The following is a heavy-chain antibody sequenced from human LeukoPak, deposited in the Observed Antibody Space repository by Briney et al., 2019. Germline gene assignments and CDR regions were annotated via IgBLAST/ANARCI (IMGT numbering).Heavy chain of an antibody. D-gene: IGHD5-18*01. CDR2: ISSSSSYI. J-gene: IGHJ6*03. V-gene: IGHV3-21*01. Sequence: GGSLRLSCAASGFTFSSYSMNWVRQAPGKGLEWVSSISSSSSYIYYADSVKGRFTISRDNAKNSPYLQMNSLRAEDTAVYYCARDRLDTALDYYYYYYMDVWGKGATVTVSS. CDR3: ARDRLDTALDYYYYYYMDV. CDR1: GFTFSSYS.